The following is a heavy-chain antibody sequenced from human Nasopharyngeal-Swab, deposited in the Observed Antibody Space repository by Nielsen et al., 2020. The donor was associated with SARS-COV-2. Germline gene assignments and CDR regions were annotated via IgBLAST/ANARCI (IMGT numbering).Heavy chain of an antibody. J-gene: IGHJ3*02. CDR1: GYTFTNYA. CDR3: ARDQNPGRRDAFDI. V-gene: IGHV1-3*01. CDR2: IDGDNDNT. Sequence: ASVKVSCKASGYTFTNYAIHWVRQAPGQRLEWMGWIDGDNDNTRYSKNFQDRVTITWDTSASTVYMELRSLRSEDTAVYYCARDQNPGRRDAFDIWGQGTGVTVSS. D-gene: IGHD3-10*01.